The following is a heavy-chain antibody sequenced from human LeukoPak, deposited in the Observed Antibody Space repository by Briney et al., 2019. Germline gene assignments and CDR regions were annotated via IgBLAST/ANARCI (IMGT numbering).Heavy chain of an antibody. J-gene: IGHJ4*02. CDR3: ARALGDVTKPNKKGAVDGNY. CDR2: IISSSSYI. V-gene: IGHV3-21*01. Sequence: LILSCSASGFTFSSYDMYWFRQAPGKGLEWGSSIISSSSYIYYADSVKGRFNISRDNAKNSVYLQMNSLRAEDTDVYYCARALGDVTKPNKKGAVDGNYWGQGALVSVSS. D-gene: IGHD5-12*01. CDR1: GFTFSSYD.